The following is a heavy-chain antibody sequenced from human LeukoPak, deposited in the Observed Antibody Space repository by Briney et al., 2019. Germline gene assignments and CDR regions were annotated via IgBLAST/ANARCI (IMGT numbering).Heavy chain of an antibody. CDR2: INHSGST. CDR1: GGSISSYY. J-gene: IGHJ3*02. Sequence: SETLSLTCTVSGGSISSYYWSWIRQPPGKGLEWIGEINHSGSTNYNPSLKSRVTISVDTSKNQFSLKLSSVTAADTAVYYCAIGQKGTTNAFDIWGQGTMVTVSS. V-gene: IGHV4-34*01. CDR3: AIGQKGTTNAFDI. D-gene: IGHD1-7*01.